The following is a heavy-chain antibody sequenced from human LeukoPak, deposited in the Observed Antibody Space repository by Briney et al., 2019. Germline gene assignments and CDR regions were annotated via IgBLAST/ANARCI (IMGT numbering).Heavy chain of an antibody. V-gene: IGHV1-18*04. CDR2: ISVYNGHT. D-gene: IGHD1/OR15-1a*01. CDR3: ARGARTGTIDY. J-gene: IGHJ4*02. CDR1: GYTFTGYY. Sequence: ASVKVSRKSSGYTFTGYYMHWVRQAPGQGLEWLGWISVYNGHTKYAQKLQGRVTMTTDTSTTTAYMELRTLRSDDTAVYYCARGARTGTIDYWGEGSLVTVSS.